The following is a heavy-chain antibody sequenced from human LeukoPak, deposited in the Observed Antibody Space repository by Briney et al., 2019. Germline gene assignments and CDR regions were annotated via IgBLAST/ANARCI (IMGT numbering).Heavy chain of an antibody. D-gene: IGHD3-22*01. J-gene: IGHJ4*02. CDR3: ARDWRPCYYDSSGYYSPIDY. V-gene: IGHV1-46*01. CDR1: GYTLTSYY. CDR2: INPSGGST. Sequence: ASVKVSCKASGYTLTSYYMHWVRQAPGQGLEWMGIINPSGGSTSYAQKFQGRVTMTRDTSTSTVYMELSSLRSEDTAVYYCARDWRPCYYDSSGYYSPIDYWGQGTLVTVSS.